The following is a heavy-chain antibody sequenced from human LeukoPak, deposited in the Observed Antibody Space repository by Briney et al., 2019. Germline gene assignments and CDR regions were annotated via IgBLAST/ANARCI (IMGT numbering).Heavy chain of an antibody. CDR1: GGSFSGYY. V-gene: IGHV4-34*01. J-gene: IGHJ5*02. D-gene: IGHD3-3*01. Sequence: SETLSLTCAVYGGSFSGYYWSWIRQPPGKGLEWIGEINHSGSTNYNPSLKSRVTISVDTSKNQFSLKLSSVTAADTAVYYCARFPWSGIPWWFDPWGRGALVAVSS. CDR3: ARFPWSGIPWWFDP. CDR2: INHSGST.